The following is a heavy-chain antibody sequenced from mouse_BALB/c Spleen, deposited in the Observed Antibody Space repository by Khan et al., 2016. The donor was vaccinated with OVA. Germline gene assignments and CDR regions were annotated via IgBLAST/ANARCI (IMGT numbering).Heavy chain of an antibody. CDR3: ARYGNYEGSYYFDY. Sequence: EVQLQESGPSLVKPSQTLSLTCSVTGDSITSGYWNWIRKFPGNKLEYMGYITYIGSTYYNPSLKSRITITRETSKNQYYLQLKSVTTENTATYYCARYGNYEGSYYFDYWGQGTTRTVSS. CDR2: ITYIGST. CDR1: GDSITSGY. J-gene: IGHJ2*01. V-gene: IGHV3-8*02. D-gene: IGHD2-1*01.